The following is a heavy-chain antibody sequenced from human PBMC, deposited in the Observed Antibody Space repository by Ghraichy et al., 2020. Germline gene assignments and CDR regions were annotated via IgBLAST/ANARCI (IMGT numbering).Heavy chain of an antibody. CDR3: AKEPRYCSSGGWHFDS. CDR1: GFTFSSYA. V-gene: IGHV3-23*01. CDR2: ISGSGRNT. D-gene: IGHD2-2*01. Sequence: GSLRLSCAASGFTFSSYAMSWVRQAPGKGLEWVSTISGSGRNTFYADSVKGRFTISRHSPKNTLYLQMNSLRAEDTAVYYCAKEPRYCSSGGWHFDSWGQGSRVTVNS. J-gene: IGHJ4*02.